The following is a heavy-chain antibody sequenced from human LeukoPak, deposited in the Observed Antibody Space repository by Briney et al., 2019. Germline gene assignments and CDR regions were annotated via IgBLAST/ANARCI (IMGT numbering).Heavy chain of an antibody. CDR3: ARARTCCSSTCCYAGCGENYYCGMDV. J-gene: IGHJ6*02. CDR1: GGTFSIYA. V-gene: IGHV1-69*04. Sequence: GASVNVSCKASGGTFSIYAISWVRQAPGQGLEWMGRIIPILGIANYAQKFQGRVTITADKSTRTVYMELSRLRSEDTAVNCCARARTCCSSTCCYAGCGENYYCGMDVWGQGTTVTVSS. D-gene: IGHD2-2*01. CDR2: IIPILGIA.